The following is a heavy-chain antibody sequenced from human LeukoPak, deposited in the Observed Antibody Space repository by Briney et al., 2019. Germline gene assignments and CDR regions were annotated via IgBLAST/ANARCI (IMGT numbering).Heavy chain of an antibody. CDR3: ARDHFPYLPAANVWSDP. D-gene: IGHD2-2*01. CDR1: GYTFTGYY. V-gene: IGHV1-2*02. Sequence: ASVKVSCKASGYTFTGYYMHWVRQAPGQGLEWMGWINPNSGGTNYAQKFQGRVTMTRDTSISTAYMELSRLRSDDTAVYYCARDHFPYLPAANVWSDPWGQGTLVTVSS. CDR2: INPNSGGT. J-gene: IGHJ5*02.